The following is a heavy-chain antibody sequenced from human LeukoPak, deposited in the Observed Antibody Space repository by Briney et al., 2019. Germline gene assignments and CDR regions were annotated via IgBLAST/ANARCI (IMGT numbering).Heavy chain of an antibody. CDR3: TTDYSYGYLYYFDY. D-gene: IGHD5-18*01. CDR1: GFTFSSYW. J-gene: IGHJ4*02. Sequence: GGSLRLSCAASGFTFSSYWMSWVRQAPGKGLEWVANIKQDGSEKYYVDSVKGRFTISRDNAKNSLYLQMNSLKTEDTAVYYCTTDYSYGYLYYFDYWGQGALVTVSS. V-gene: IGHV3-7*03. CDR2: IKQDGSEK.